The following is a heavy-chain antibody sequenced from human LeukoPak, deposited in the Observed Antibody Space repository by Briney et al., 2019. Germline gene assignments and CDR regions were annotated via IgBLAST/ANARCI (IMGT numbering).Heavy chain of an antibody. CDR3: ARGSVVVTAILHYYGMDV. CDR1: GFTFSSYA. J-gene: IGHJ6*02. V-gene: IGHV3-30-3*01. D-gene: IGHD2-21*02. CDR2: ISYDGSNK. Sequence: GGSLRLSCAASGFTFSSYAMHWVRQAPGKGLEWVAVISYDGSNKYYADSVKGRFTISRDNSKNTLYLQMNSLRAEDTAVYYCARGSVVVTAILHYYGMDVWGQGTTVTVSS.